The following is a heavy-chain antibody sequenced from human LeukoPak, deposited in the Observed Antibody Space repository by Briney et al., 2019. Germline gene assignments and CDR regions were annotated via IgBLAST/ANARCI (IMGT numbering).Heavy chain of an antibody. J-gene: IGHJ5*02. V-gene: IGHV5-51*01. CDR1: GYSFTSYW. Sequence: EESLKISCKGSGYSFTSYWIGWVRQMPGKGLEWMGIIYPGDSDTRYSPSFQGQVTISADKSISTAYLQWSSLKASDTAMYYCARRGMYYDILTGYYTPDNWFDPWGQGTLVTVSS. CDR2: IYPGDSDT. CDR3: ARRGMYYDILTGYYTPDNWFDP. D-gene: IGHD3-9*01.